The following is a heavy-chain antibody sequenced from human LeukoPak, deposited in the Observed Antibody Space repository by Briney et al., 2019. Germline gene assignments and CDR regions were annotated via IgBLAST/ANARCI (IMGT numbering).Heavy chain of an antibody. CDR1: GYTFTSNY. J-gene: IGHJ4*02. V-gene: IGHV1-46*01. CDR3: ARVGGNYPIN. CDR2: INPSGGST. D-gene: IGHD1-26*01. Sequence: ASVKVSCKASGYTFTSNYMLWVRQAPGQGLEWMGIINPSGGSTSYAQKFQGRVTMTRDTSTSTVYMELSSLRSEDMAVYYCARVGGNYPINWGQGSLVTVSS.